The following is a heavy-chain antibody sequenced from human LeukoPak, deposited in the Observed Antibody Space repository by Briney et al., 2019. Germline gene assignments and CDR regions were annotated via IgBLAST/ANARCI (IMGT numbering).Heavy chain of an antibody. Sequence: SETLSLTCTVSGSSISNFYWNWIRQPPGKGLEWIGYIYYSGSTNYYPSLKSRVTISVDTSKNQFSLKLSSVTAADTAVYYCARGVVAAAGRTFDYWGQGTLVTVSS. CDR1: GSSISNFY. D-gene: IGHD6-13*01. CDR2: IYYSGST. CDR3: ARGVVAAAGRTFDY. V-gene: IGHV4-59*01. J-gene: IGHJ4*02.